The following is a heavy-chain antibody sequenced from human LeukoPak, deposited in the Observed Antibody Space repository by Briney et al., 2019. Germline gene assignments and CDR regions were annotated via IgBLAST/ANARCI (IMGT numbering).Heavy chain of an antibody. CDR1: GGTFSSYA. V-gene: IGHV1-69*05. J-gene: IGHJ4*02. D-gene: IGHD2-2*02. Sequence: PVKVSCKASGGTFSSYAISWVRQAPGQGLEWMGGIIPIFGTANYAQKFQGRVTITTDESTSTAYMELSSLRSEDTAVYYCAREHCSSTSCYNGGFDYWGQGTLVTVSS. CDR3: AREHCSSTSCYNGGFDY. CDR2: IIPIFGTA.